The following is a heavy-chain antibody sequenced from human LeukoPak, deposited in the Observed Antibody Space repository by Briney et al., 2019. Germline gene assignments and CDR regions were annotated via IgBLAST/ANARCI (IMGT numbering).Heavy chain of an antibody. CDR1: RFMFSNYW. Sequence: GGSLRLSCVGSRFMFSNYWLNWVRQAPGKGLEWVANIKQDGSAKFYVDSVKGRFTISRDNVKNSVYLQMNSLTAEDTAVYYCATGSSVDSWGQGTLVTVSS. CDR3: ATGSSVDS. V-gene: IGHV3-7*01. J-gene: IGHJ5*01. D-gene: IGHD6-6*01. CDR2: IKQDGSAK.